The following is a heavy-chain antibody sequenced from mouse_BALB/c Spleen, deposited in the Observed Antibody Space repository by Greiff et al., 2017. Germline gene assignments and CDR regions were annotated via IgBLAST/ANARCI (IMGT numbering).Heavy chain of an antibody. V-gene: IGHV3-2*02. CDR3: ARSYYRYEYYAMDY. CDR1: GYSITSDYA. D-gene: IGHD2-14*01. CDR2: ISYSGST. J-gene: IGHJ4*01. Sequence: DVKLVESGPGLVKPSQSLSLTCTVTGYSITSDYAWNWIRQFPGNKLEWMGYISYSGSTSYNPSLKSRISITRDTSKNQFFLQLNSVPTEDTATYYCARSYYRYEYYAMDYWGQGTSVTVSS.